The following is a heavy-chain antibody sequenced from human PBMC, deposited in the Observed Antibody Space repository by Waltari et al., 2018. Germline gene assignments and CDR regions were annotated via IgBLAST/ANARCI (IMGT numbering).Heavy chain of an antibody. CDR3: ARGPKRYFHLNDFDD. CDR1: GGSFSGYY. D-gene: IGHD3-9*01. CDR2: INQRGST. Sequence: QVQLQQWGAGLLKPSETLSLTCAVYGGSFSGYYWSWIRQPPGKGLEWIGEINQRGSTNYNPSLKSRVTISVDTAKNQFSLKLSAVNAADTAVYYWARGPKRYFHLNDFDDWGQGTLVTVS. J-gene: IGHJ4*02. V-gene: IGHV4-34*01.